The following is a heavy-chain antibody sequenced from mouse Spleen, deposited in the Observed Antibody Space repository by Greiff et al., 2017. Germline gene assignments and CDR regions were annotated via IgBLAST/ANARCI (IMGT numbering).Heavy chain of an antibody. CDR3: ARCPYYYGSSGFDY. CDR1: GYTFTDYY. CDR2: IFPGSGST. Sequence: VQLQQPGAELVKPGASVKLSCKASGYTFTDYYINWVKQRPGQGLEWIGWIFPGSGSTYYNEKFKGKATLTVDKSSSTAYMLLSSLTSEDSAVYFCARCPYYYGSSGFDYWGQGTTLTVSS. J-gene: IGHJ2*01. V-gene: IGHV1-75*01. D-gene: IGHD1-1*01.